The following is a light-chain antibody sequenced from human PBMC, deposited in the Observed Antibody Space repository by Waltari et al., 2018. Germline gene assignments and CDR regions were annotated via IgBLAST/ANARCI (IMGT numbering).Light chain of an antibody. V-gene: IGLV1-40*01. CDR1: RSNIRAGFD. CDR2: VNN. CDR3: QAYDISLSAYV. Sequence: QSVLTKPPSLSGAPGQRVTISCAGTRSNIRAGFDLHCYQQFPGSAPRLLISVNNNRPSGVPDRFSASKSGTSASLAVSGLQAQDEADYYCQAYDISLSAYVFGGGTKLTVL. J-gene: IGLJ3*02.